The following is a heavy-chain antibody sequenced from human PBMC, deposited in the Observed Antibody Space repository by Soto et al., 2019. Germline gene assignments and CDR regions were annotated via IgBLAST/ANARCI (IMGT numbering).Heavy chain of an antibody. V-gene: IGHV4-4*02. D-gene: IGHD2-2*01. CDR2: IYHSGST. CDR3: ARDDHIVVVPTSLGAMDV. Sequence: SETLSLTCAVYGGSISSNKWWSGVRQPPGKGLEWIGEIYHSGSTNYNPSLKSRVTISLDKSKNQFSLKLTSVTAADSAVYYCARDDHIVVVPTSLGAMDVWGQGTTVTVS. CDR1: GGSISSNKW. J-gene: IGHJ6*02.